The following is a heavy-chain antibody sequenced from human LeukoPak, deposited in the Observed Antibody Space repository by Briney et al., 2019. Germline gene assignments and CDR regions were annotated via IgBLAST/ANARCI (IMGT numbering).Heavy chain of an antibody. CDR2: IYPGDSDT. CDR3: ARPDDLWSGVDY. CDR1: GYSFSTYW. J-gene: IGHJ4*02. D-gene: IGHD3-3*01. Sequence: PGESLKISCKGSGYSFSTYWIGWVRQMPGKGLEWMGIIYPGDSDTRYSPSFQGQVTISADKSIRTAYPQWSSLKASDSAMYYCARPDDLWSGVDYWGQGTLVTVSS. V-gene: IGHV5-51*01.